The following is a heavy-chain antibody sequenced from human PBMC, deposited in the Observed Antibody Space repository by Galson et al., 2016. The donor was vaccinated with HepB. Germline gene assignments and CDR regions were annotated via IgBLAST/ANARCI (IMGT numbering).Heavy chain of an antibody. CDR2: ISFDGNNK. J-gene: IGHJ3*01. D-gene: IGHD2-21*02. Sequence: SLRLSCAASGFTFSSYAMHWVRQAPGKGLEWVAVISFDGNNKYYADSEMGRFTISRDNPKNTLYLQMNSLRPEDTAIYYCARSAFIVVVTTNLSGGASFDLWGQGTMVTISS. V-gene: IGHV3-30*14. CDR1: GFTFSSYA. CDR3: ARSAFIVVVTTNLSGGASFDL.